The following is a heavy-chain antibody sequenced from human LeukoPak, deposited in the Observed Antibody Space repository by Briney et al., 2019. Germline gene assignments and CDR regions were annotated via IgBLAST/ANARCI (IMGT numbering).Heavy chain of an antibody. CDR3: ARGQSGYSYFFDY. CDR1: GFTVSSNY. J-gene: IGHJ4*02. CDR2: IYSGGST. V-gene: IGHV3-53*04. D-gene: IGHD5-18*01. Sequence: PGGSLRLSCAASGFTVSSNYMSWVRQAPGKGLEWVSVIYSGGSTYYADSVKGRFTISRHNSKNTLYLQMNSLRAEDTAVYYCARGQSGYSYFFDYRGQGTLVTVSS.